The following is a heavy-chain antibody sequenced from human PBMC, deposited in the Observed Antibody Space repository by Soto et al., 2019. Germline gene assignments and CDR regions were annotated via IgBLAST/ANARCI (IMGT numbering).Heavy chain of an antibody. CDR3: AYGSTTLRYYYMDV. J-gene: IGHJ6*03. V-gene: IGHV1-69*10. D-gene: IGHD2-2*01. CDR1: GGTFSSYA. Sequence: GASVKVSCKASGGTFSSYAISWVRQAPGQGLEWMGGIIPILGIANYAQKFQGRVTITADKSTSTAYMELSSLRSEDTAVYYCAYGSTTLRYYYMDVWGKGTTVTVSS. CDR2: IIPILGIA.